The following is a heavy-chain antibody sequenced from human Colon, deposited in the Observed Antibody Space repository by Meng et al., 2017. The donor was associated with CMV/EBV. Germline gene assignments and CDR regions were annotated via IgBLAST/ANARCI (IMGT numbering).Heavy chain of an antibody. V-gene: IGHV3-21*06. J-gene: IGHJ4*02. D-gene: IGHD2-15*01. CDR1: GFILSSYG. CDR3: ARPLSPRSAYSALLAF. Sequence: GGSLRFSCAASGFILSSYGMNWVRQAPGKGLEWVASITTANAYISYAESVKGRFTISRDDAKSSLFLQMDSLRVDDTAVYYCARPLSPRSAYSALLAFWGQGTLVTVSS. CDR2: ITTANAYI.